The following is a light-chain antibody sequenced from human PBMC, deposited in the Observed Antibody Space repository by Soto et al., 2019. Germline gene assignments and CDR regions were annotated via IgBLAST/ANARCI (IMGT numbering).Light chain of an antibody. V-gene: IGLV2-11*01. CDR1: SSDVGGYNS. CDR2: DVS. CDR3: NSYTSSSTWV. J-gene: IGLJ3*02. Sequence: QSALTQPRSVSGSPGQSVTISCTGTSSDVGGYNSVSWYQQHPGKAPKLMIFDVSKRPSGVPDRFSGSKSGNTASLTISGLQAEDEADYYCNSYTSSSTWVFGGGTKLTVL.